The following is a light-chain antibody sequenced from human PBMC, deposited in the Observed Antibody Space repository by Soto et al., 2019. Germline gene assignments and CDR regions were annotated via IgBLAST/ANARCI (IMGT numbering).Light chain of an antibody. CDR3: QQYGTSPFT. V-gene: IGKV3-20*01. CDR2: AAS. J-gene: IGKJ3*01. CDR1: QSVSSSY. Sequence: EIVLTQSPGTLSLSPGERATLSCRASQSVSSSYLAWHQQKPGQAPRLLISAASSRATGIPDRFSGSGSGTDFTLTVSRLEPEDFAVYYCQQYGTSPFTLGPGTKVDIK.